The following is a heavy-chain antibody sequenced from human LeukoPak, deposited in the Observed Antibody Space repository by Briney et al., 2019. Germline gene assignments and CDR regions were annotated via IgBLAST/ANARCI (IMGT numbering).Heavy chain of an antibody. J-gene: IGHJ4*02. CDR1: GFTFSSYE. V-gene: IGHV3-48*03. Sequence: GGSLRLPCAASGFTFSSYEMNWVRQAPGKGLEWVSYISSSGSTIYYADSVKGRFTISRDNAKNSLYLQMNSLRAEDTAVYYCARTYYDILTGPEQYFDYWGQGTLVTVSS. CDR3: ARTYYDILTGPEQYFDY. CDR2: ISSSGSTI. D-gene: IGHD3-9*01.